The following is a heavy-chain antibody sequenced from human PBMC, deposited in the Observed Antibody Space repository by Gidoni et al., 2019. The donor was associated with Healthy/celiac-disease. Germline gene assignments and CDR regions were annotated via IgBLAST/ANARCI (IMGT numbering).Heavy chain of an antibody. CDR2: INAGNGNT. Sequence: QVQLVQSGAEVKKPGASVKVSCKASGYTFTSYAMHWVRQAPGQRLEWMGWINAGNGNTKDSQKFQGRVTITRDTSASTAYMELSSLRSEDTAVYYCARMGYYYYMDVWGKGTTVTVSS. D-gene: IGHD3-16*01. V-gene: IGHV1-3*01. CDR3: ARMGYYYYMDV. J-gene: IGHJ6*03. CDR1: GYTFTSYA.